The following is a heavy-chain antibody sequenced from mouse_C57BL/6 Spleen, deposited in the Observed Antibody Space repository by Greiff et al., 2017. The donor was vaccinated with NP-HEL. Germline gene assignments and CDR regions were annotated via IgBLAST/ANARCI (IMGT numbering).Heavy chain of an antibody. D-gene: IGHD3-2*02. CDR2: IDPANGNT. Sequence: EVQGVESVAELVRPGASVKLSCTASGFNIKNTYMHWVKQRPEQGLEWIGRIDPANGNTKYAPKFQGKATITADTSSNTAYLQLSSLTSEDTAIYYCALDSSGYVYFDYWGQGTTLTVSS. CDR1: GFNIKNTY. V-gene: IGHV14-3*01. J-gene: IGHJ2*01. CDR3: ALDSSGYVYFDY.